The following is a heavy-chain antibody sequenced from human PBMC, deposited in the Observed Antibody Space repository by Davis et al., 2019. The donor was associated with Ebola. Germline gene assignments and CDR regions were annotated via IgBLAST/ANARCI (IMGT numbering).Heavy chain of an antibody. J-gene: IGHJ4*02. D-gene: IGHD1-7*01. CDR3: ARESGITGTFDY. V-gene: IGHV4-59*01. CDR2: IYYSGST. CDR1: GGSISSYY. Sequence: PSETLSLTCTVSGGSISSYYWSWIRQPPGKGLEWIGYIYYSGSTNYNPSLKSRVTISVDTSKNQFSLKLSSVTAADTAVYYCARESGITGTFDYWGQGTLVTVSS.